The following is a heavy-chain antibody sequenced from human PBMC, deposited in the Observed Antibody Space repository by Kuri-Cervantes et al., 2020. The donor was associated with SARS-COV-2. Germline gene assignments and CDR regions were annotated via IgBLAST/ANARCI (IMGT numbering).Heavy chain of an antibody. CDR3: ARDFIAAAGIDY. CDR2: IIPILGTA. J-gene: IGHJ4*02. CDR1: GGTFSSYA. V-gene: IGHV1-69*04. Sequence: SVKVSCKASGGTFSSYAISWVRQAPGQGLEWMGRIIPILGTANYAQKFQGRVPITADKSTSTAYMELSSLRSEDTAVYYCARDFIAAAGIDYWGQGTLVTVSS. D-gene: IGHD6-13*01.